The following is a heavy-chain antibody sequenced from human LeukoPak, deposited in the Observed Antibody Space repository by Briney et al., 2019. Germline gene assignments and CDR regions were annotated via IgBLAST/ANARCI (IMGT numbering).Heavy chain of an antibody. CDR1: GFTFGDHT. J-gene: IGHJ4*02. D-gene: IGHD3-10*01. Sequence: GGSLRLSCTASGFTFGDHTMSWVRQAPGKGLEWVGFIRSKAYGGTTEYAASVKGRFTISRDDSKSIAYLQMNSLKTEDTAVYYCSRESNMARGARWGQGTLVTVSS. CDR3: SRESNMARGAR. CDR2: IRSKAYGGTT. V-gene: IGHV3-49*04.